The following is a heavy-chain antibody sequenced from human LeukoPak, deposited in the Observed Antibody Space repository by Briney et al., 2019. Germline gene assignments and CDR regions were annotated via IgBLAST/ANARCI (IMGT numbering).Heavy chain of an antibody. D-gene: IGHD3-10*01. V-gene: IGHV3-53*05. CDR2: INSDGDA. J-gene: IGHJ5*02. CDR1: GLTVVNTL. CDR3: ARDRAGRQAWVEFDL. Sequence: PGGSLRLSCTISGLTVVNTLMDWVRQAPGKGPEWVALINSDGDAVYADSAKGRFTISRDTSRNMLYLQMNTLRPGDSAIYYCARDRAGRQAWVEFDLWGQGTLVTVSS.